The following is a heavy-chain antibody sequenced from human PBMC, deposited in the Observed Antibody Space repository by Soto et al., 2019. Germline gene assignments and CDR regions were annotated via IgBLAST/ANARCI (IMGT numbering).Heavy chain of an antibody. CDR1: GYSFTNDW. V-gene: IGHV5-51*01. D-gene: IGHD6-13*01. Sequence: GESLKICCQGSGYSFTNDWIGWVRQMPGKGLEWMGMIHAGDSDARYSSSFQGHITISADKSIGTAYLQWRSLTAADTGIYYCARQPFDSRSLVPHAFDIWGQGTMVTVSS. J-gene: IGHJ3*02. CDR2: IHAGDSDA. CDR3: ARQPFDSRSLVPHAFDI.